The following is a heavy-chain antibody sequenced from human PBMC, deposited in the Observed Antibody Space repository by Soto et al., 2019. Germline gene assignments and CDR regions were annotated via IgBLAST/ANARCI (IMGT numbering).Heavy chain of an antibody. V-gene: IGHV3-7*01. J-gene: IGHJ6*03. D-gene: IGHD6-13*01. CDR3: ARDAFIAAAGPRNYYYYYMDV. CDR2: IKQDGSEK. Sequence: HPGGSLRLSCAASGFTFSSYWMSWVRQAPGKGLEWVANIKQDGSEKYYVDSVKGRFTISRDNAKNSLYLQMNSLRAEDTAVYYCARDAFIAAAGPRNYYYYYMDVWGKGTTVTVSS. CDR1: GFTFSSYW.